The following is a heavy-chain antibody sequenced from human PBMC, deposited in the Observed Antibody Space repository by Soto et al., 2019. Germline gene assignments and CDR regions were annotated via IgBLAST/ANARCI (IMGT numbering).Heavy chain of an antibody. CDR3: ARGKDIVVVPAAYLDY. CDR2: INHSGST. V-gene: IGHV4-34*01. CDR1: GGSFSGYY. Sequence: SETLSLTCAVYGGSFSGYYWSWIRQPPGKGLEWIGEINHSGSTNYNPSLKSRVSFSLATSKNHFSLKLSSVTAADTVFYYCARGKDIVVVPAAYLDYWGKGTLVTVP. J-gene: IGHJ4*02. D-gene: IGHD2-2*01.